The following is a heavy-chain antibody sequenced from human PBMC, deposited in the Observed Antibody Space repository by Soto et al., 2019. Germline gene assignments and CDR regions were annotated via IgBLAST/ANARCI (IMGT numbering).Heavy chain of an antibody. CDR2: IFSNDEK. CDR3: TQIATPGVREGIEETVEFDY. V-gene: IGHV2-26*01. J-gene: IGHJ4*02. CDR1: GFSLSNARMG. Sequence: QVTLKESGPVLVKPTETLTLTCTVSGFSLSNARMGVSWIRQPPGKALEWLAHIFSNDEKSYSTSLKSRLTITKDTSKSQVVLTMTIMDPVDTATYYCTQIATPGVREGIEETVEFDYWGQGTLVTVSS. D-gene: IGHD3-10*01.